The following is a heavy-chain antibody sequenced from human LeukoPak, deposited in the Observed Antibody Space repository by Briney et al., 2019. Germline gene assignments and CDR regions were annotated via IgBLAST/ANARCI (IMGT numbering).Heavy chain of an antibody. CDR1: GGSISSYY. D-gene: IGHD3-22*01. V-gene: IGHV4-59*12. CDR2: IYYSGST. J-gene: IGHJ4*02. CDR3: ARDTYYYDSSGYPPDY. Sequence: SETLSLTCTVSGGSISSYYWSWIRQPPGKGLEWIGYIYYSGSTNYNPPLKSRVTMSVDTSKNQFSLKLSSVTAADTAVYYCARDTYYYDSSGYPPDYWGQGTLVTVSS.